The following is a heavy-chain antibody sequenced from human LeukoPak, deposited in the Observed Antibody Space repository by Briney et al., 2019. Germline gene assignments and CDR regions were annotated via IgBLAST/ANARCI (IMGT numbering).Heavy chain of an antibody. Sequence: SETLSLTCTLSGGSISSSSYYWGWIRPPPGKGLEWIGSIYYSGSTYYNPSLKSRVTISVDTSKNQFSLKLSSVTAADTAVYYCARGCSGGSCYSCCPSPRKNNWFDPWGQGTLVTVSS. CDR1: GGSISSSSYY. CDR2: IYYSGST. V-gene: IGHV4-39*07. D-gene: IGHD2-15*01. CDR3: ARGCSGGSCYSCCPSPRKNNWFDP. J-gene: IGHJ5*02.